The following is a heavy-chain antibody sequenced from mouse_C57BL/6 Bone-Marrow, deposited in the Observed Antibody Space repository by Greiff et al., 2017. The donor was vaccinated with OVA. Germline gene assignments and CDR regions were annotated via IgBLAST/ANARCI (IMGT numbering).Heavy chain of an antibody. V-gene: IGHV2-6-1*01. CDR1: GFSLTSYG. Sequence: QVQLKESGPGLVAPSQSLSITCTVSGFSLTSYGVHWVRQPPGKGLEWLVVIWSDGSTTYNSALKSRLSISKDNSKSQVFLKMNSLQTDDTDMYYCARQFYSNYGGYAMDYWGQGTSVTVSS. D-gene: IGHD2-5*01. CDR2: IWSDGST. CDR3: ARQFYSNYGGYAMDY. J-gene: IGHJ4*01.